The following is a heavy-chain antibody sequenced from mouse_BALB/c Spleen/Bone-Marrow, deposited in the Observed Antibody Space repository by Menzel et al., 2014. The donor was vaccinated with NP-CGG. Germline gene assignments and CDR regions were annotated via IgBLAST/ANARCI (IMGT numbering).Heavy chain of an antibody. J-gene: IGHJ4*01. D-gene: IGHD2-10*02. CDR1: GYTFTDYA. CDR2: ISTYYGDA. Sequence: QVQLKHSGAELVRPGVSVKISCKGSGYTFTDYAMHWVKQSHAKSLEWIGVISTYYGDARYNQNFKGKATMTVDRSSSTAYMELARLTSEDSAIYYCARRYANPYYAMDYWGQGTSVTVSS. V-gene: IGHV1S137*01. CDR3: ARRYANPYYAMDY.